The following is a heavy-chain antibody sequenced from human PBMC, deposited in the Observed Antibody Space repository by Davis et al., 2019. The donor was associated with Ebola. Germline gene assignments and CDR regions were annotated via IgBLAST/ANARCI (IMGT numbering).Heavy chain of an antibody. Sequence: LRLSCTVSGGSISSGGYYWSWIRQHPGKGLEWIGYIYYSGSTYYNPSLKSRVTISVDTSKNQFSLQLNSVTPEDTAVYYCARVVHYYYGMDVWGQGTTVTVSS. CDR1: GGSISSGGYY. CDR2: IYYSGST. V-gene: IGHV4-31*03. J-gene: IGHJ6*02. CDR3: ARVVHYYYGMDV.